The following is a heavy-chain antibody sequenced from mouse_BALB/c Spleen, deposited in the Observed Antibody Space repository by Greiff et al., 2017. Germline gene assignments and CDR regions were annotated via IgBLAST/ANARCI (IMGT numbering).Heavy chain of an antibody. J-gene: IGHJ2*01. CDR3: ASPLYGSRDY. D-gene: IGHD1-1*01. V-gene: IGHV1-7*01. Sequence: QVQLQQSGAELAKPGASVKISCKASGYTFTSYWMHWVKQRPGQGLEWIGYINPSTGYTEYNQKFKDKATLTADKSSSTAYMQLSSLTSEDSAVYYCASPLYGSRDYWGQGTTLTVSS. CDR1: GYTFTSYW. CDR2: INPSTGYT.